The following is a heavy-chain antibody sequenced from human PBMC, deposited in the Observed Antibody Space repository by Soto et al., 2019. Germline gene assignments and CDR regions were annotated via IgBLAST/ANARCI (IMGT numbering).Heavy chain of an antibody. D-gene: IGHD2-15*01. V-gene: IGHV6-1*01. CDR3: ARAAYCSGGSCSRSGAFDI. Sequence: SQTLSLTCAISGDSVSSNIAAWNWIRQSPSRGLEWLGRTYYRSKWYNDYAVSVKSRITINPDTSKNQFSLQLNSVTPEDTAVYYCARAAYCSGGSCSRSGAFDIWGQGTMVTVSS. J-gene: IGHJ3*02. CDR2: TYYRSKWYN. CDR1: GDSVSSNIAA.